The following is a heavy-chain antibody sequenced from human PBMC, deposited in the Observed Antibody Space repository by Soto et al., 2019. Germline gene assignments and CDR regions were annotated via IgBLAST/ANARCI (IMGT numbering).Heavy chain of an antibody. CDR3: ARVSFMVRGADYYYGMDV. CDR2: IYYSGST. J-gene: IGHJ6*02. D-gene: IGHD3-10*01. CDR1: GGSISSYY. Sequence: QVQLQESGPGLVKPSETLSLTCTVSGGSISSYYWSWIRQPPGKGLEWIGYIYYSGSTNYNPSLKIRVTISVDTSKNQFSLKLSSVTAADTAVYYCARVSFMVRGADYYYGMDVWGQGTTVTVSS. V-gene: IGHV4-59*01.